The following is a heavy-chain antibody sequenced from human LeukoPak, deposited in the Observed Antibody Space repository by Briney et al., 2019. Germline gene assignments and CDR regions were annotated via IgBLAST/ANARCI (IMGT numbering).Heavy chain of an antibody. CDR1: GFTFSNAW. J-gene: IGHJ4*02. D-gene: IGHD7-27*01. CDR3: SGAFLGY. V-gene: IGHV3-15*04. Sequence: GGSLRLSCAASGFTFSNAWMSWARQAPGKGLEWVGHIDRQSDGGTTRYAAPVEGRFTISRDDSKNTVYLQMNSLKTEDTAVYYCSGAFLGYWGQGTLVTVSA. CDR2: IDRQSDGGTT.